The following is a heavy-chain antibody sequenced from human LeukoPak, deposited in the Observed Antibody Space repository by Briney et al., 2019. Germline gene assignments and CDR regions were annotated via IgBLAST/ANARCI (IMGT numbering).Heavy chain of an antibody. J-gene: IGHJ6*02. D-gene: IGHD4-23*01. CDR1: GFTFDDYA. Sequence: GGSLRLSCAASGFTFDDYAMHWVRQAPGKGLEWVSLISGDGGSTYYADSVKGRFTISRDNSKNSLYLQMNSLRTEDTALYYCAKDIFPFGGNNGMDVWGQGTTVTVSS. CDR3: AKDIFPFGGNNGMDV. CDR2: ISGDGGST. V-gene: IGHV3-43*02.